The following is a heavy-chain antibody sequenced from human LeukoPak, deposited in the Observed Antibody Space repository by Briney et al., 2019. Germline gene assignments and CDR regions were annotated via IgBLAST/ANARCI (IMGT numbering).Heavy chain of an antibody. V-gene: IGHV3-33*06. CDR1: GFTFSSYD. Sequence: PGGSLRLSCAASGFTFSSYDMHWVRQAPGKGLEWVAVIRYDGSNKYYADSVKGRFTISRDNSKNTLYLQMNSLRAEDTAVYYCAKDGLYGSGNMDVWGKGTTVTVSS. D-gene: IGHD3-10*01. CDR3: AKDGLYGSGNMDV. J-gene: IGHJ6*03. CDR2: IRYDGSNK.